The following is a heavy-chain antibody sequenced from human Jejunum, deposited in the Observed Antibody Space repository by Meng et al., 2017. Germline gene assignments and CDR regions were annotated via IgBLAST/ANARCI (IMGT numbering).Heavy chain of an antibody. CDR1: GFTFSSYS. Sequence: GGSLRLSCAASGFTFSSYSMNWVRQAPGKGLEWVSSISSGSRYLYYADSVKGRFTISRDNAKSSLYLQMNNLRVEDTAIYYCARDPSTIAAAVNWFDPWGQGTLVTCYS. CDR2: ISSGSRYL. CDR3: ARDPSTIAAAVNWFDP. V-gene: IGHV3-21*01. J-gene: IGHJ5*02. D-gene: IGHD6-13*01.